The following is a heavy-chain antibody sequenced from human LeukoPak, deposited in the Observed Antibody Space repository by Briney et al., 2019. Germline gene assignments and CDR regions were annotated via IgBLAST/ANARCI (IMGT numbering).Heavy chain of an antibody. J-gene: IGHJ4*02. V-gene: IGHV6-1*01. Sequence: SQTLSLTCAISGDSISSNDASWNWIRQSPSRGLEWLGRTYYRSKWYDEYAESMRGRITINPDTSMNQYSLHLLSVTPEDTAVYYCARDLGNTGWYTFDYWGQGILVTVSP. CDR3: ARDLGNTGWYTFDY. CDR2: TYYRSKWYD. D-gene: IGHD6-19*01. CDR1: GDSISSNDAS.